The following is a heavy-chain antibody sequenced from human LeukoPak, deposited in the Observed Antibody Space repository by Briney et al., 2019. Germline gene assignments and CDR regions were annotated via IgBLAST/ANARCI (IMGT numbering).Heavy chain of an antibody. CDR2: INGAGDNT. J-gene: IGHJ4*02. V-gene: IGHV3-23*01. Sequence: PGGSLRLSWAASGYTFSSHGLTWVRQAPGKGLEWVSTINGAGDNTYYAETVKGRFTISRDNSKNTLYLQMHSLRSEDTAIYYCAKVSVCYGCYLDYWGQGTLVTVS. CDR1: GYTFSSHG. CDR3: AKVSVCYGCYLDY. D-gene: IGHD3-16*01.